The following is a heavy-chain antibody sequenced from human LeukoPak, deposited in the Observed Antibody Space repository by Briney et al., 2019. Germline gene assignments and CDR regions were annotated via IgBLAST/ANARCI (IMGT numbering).Heavy chain of an antibody. Sequence: PGGSLRLSCAASGFTFSSYGIHWVRQAPGKGLEWESVISYDGSNKYYADSVKGRFTISRDNSKNTLYLQMNSLRAEDTAVYYCAKHSPYDYDQSYYFDYWGQGTLVTVSS. CDR3: AKHSPYDYDQSYYFDY. D-gene: IGHD5-12*01. V-gene: IGHV3-30*18. J-gene: IGHJ4*02. CDR2: ISYDGSNK. CDR1: GFTFSSYG.